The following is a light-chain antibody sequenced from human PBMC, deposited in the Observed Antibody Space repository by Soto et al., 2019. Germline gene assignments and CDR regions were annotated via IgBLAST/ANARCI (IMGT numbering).Light chain of an antibody. J-gene: IGKJ5*01. Sequence: IVLTQNPATLSLSPGERATLSCRASQSVSSYLAWYQQKPGQAPRLLIYDVFNRATGIPARFSGSGSGTDFTLTISSLQSEDFAVYYCQQYNYWPPKVTFGQGTRLAV. V-gene: IGKV3-11*01. CDR1: QSVSSY. CDR2: DVF. CDR3: QQYNYWPPKVT.